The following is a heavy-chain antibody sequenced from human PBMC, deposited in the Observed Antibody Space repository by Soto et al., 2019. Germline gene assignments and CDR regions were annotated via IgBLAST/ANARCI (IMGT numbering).Heavy chain of an antibody. J-gene: IGHJ5*02. V-gene: IGHV4-61*01. D-gene: IGHD3-16*01. CDR1: GASVSSGSYY. CDR2: IYYSGST. Sequence: SQTLYLTCTVSGASVSSGSYYWSWIRQPPGKGLEWIGYIYYSGSTNYNPSLKSRVTISVDTSKNQFSLKLSSVTAADTAVYYCARVKVRGEWFDPWGQGTLVTVSS. CDR3: ARVKVRGEWFDP.